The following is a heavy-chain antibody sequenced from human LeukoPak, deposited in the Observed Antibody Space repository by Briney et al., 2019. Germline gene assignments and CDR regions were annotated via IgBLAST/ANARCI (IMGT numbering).Heavy chain of an antibody. CDR1: GFTFSTNW. CDR3: CAVVAALPR. D-gene: IGHD2-15*01. CDR2: INGDGRTT. V-gene: IGHV3-74*01. Sequence: GGSLRLSCAASGFTFSTNWMHWVRQAPGKGPVWVSRINGDGRTTTYADSVKGRFTISRDNAKNALYLQMNSLRAEDTAVYYCCAVVAALPRWGQGALVTVSS. J-gene: IGHJ4*02.